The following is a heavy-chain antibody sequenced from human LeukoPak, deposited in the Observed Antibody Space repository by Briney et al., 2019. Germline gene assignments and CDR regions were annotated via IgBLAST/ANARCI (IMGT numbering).Heavy chain of an antibody. CDR2: VIHGGST. CDR1: GGSFSGYY. D-gene: IGHD4-11*01. CDR3: AREGVTKYYFDY. Sequence: KSSETLSLTCAVYGGSFSGYYWTWIRQSPGKGLEWIGEVIHGGSTNYNPSLKSRVTISVDTSKNQFSLKLSSVTAADTAVYYCAREGVTKYYFDYWGQGTLVTVSS. V-gene: IGHV4-34*12. J-gene: IGHJ4*02.